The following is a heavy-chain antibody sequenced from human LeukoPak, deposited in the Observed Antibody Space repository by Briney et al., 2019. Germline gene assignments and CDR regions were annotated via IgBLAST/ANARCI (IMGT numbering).Heavy chain of an antibody. D-gene: IGHD2-2*02. CDR3: ARAPNSSSTSCYTDIFDY. CDR2: ITSSSSYI. J-gene: IGHJ4*02. V-gene: IGHV3-21*01. Sequence: PGGSLRLSCAASGFTFSSYSMNCVRQAPGKGLEWVSSITSSSSYIYYADSVKGRLTIARDNAKNSLYLQMNSLRAEDTAVYYCARAPNSSSTSCYTDIFDYWGQGTLVTVSS. CDR1: GFTFSSYS.